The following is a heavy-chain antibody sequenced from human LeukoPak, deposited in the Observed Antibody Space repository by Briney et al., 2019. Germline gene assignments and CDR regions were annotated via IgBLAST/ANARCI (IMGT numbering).Heavy chain of an antibody. V-gene: IGHV4-38-2*02. J-gene: IGHJ4*02. CDR2: IYHSGST. Sequence: KAAETLSLTCTVSGYSISSGYYWGWIRQPPGKGLEWIGSIYHSGSTYYNPSLKSRVTISVDTSKNHFSLKLTSVTAADTAVYYCARDPIAYCGADCYSDWGQGTLVTVSS. CDR1: GYSISSGYY. CDR3: ARDPIAYCGADCYSD. D-gene: IGHD2-21*02.